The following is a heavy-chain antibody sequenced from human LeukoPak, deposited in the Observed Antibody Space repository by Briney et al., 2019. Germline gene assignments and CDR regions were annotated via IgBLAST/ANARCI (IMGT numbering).Heavy chain of an antibody. Sequence: PGGSLRLSCAASGFTFSNYNMNWVRQAPGKGLEWVSFISSGGSYIYYTDSVKGRFTISRDNAKNSLFLQMNSLRAEDTAVYFCARAVVGSGYDYFDYWGQGILVTVSS. CDR2: ISSGGSYI. CDR1: GFTFSNYN. D-gene: IGHD5-12*01. V-gene: IGHV3-21*01. CDR3: ARAVVGSGYDYFDY. J-gene: IGHJ4*02.